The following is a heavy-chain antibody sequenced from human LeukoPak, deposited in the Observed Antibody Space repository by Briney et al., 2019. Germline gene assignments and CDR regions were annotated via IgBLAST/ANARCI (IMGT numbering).Heavy chain of an antibody. CDR2: ISRKAYGGTK. CDR3: TRGYRSGTINPFFDY. J-gene: IGHJ4*02. V-gene: IGHV3-49*04. D-gene: IGHD1-7*01. Sequence: GGALRLSCTAPGFTSGDYFMSWVRQAPGKGLGRVSFISRKAYGGTKEYAASVKGRFTISRDDSKSIAYLQMSSLKTEDTAVYYCTRGYRSGTINPFFDYWGQGILVAVSS. CDR1: GFTSGDYF.